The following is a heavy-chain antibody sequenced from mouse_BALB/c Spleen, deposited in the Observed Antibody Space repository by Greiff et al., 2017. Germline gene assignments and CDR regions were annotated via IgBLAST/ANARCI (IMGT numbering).Heavy chain of an antibody. V-gene: IGHV5-17*02. CDR3: ARSRYGNYGSFDY. CDR2: ISSGSSTI. J-gene: IGHJ2*01. Sequence: EVHLVESGGGLVQPGGSRKLSCAASGFTFSSFGMHWVRQAPEKGLEWVAYISSGSSTIYYADTVKGRFTISRDNPKNTLFLQMTSLRSEDTAMYYCARSRYGNYGSFDYWGQGTTLTVSS. D-gene: IGHD2-1*01. CDR1: GFTFSSFG.